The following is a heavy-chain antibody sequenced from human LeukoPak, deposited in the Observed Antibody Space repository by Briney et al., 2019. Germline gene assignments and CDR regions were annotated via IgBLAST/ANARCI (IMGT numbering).Heavy chain of an antibody. CDR2: IYHSGST. CDR3: ESTYRVGTTGFDS. Sequence: SETLSLTCAVSGYSISSGYYWGWIRQPPGKGLEWIGSIYHSGSTYYNPSLKSRVTISVDTSKNQFSLKLRLVTAAAEAVDYCESTYRVGTTGFDSWGQGTLVTVSS. D-gene: IGHD1-26*01. V-gene: IGHV4-38-2*01. J-gene: IGHJ5*01. CDR1: GYSISSGYY.